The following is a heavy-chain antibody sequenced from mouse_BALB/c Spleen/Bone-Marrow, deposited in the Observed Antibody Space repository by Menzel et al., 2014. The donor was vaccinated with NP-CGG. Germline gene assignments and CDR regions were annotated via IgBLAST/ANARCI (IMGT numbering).Heavy chain of an antibody. CDR1: GFSFSNYW. D-gene: IGHD2-4*01. CDR2: IRLKSNNYAT. J-gene: IGHJ4*01. V-gene: IGHV6-6*02. Sequence: EVQLQQSGGGLLQPGGSMKLSCVASGFSFSNYWMNWVRQSPEKGLEWVAEIRLKSNNYATHYAESVKGRFSISRDDSKSSVYLQMNNLGAEDTGIYYCSRDYDDAMDYWGQGTSVTVSS. CDR3: SRDYDDAMDY.